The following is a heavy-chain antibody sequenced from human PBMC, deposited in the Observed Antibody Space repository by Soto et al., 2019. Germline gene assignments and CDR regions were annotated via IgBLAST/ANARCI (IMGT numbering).Heavy chain of an antibody. CDR2: INSDGSFT. J-gene: IGHJ4*02. V-gene: IGHV3-74*01. CDR3: AVMTTEVVLRSHFAY. Sequence: GGSLRLSCAASGFAFSSYWMHWVRQGPGKGLVWVSRINSDGSFTTYADSVKGRFTISRDNARNTLYLQMSSLRADDTAVYYCAVMTTEVVLRSHFAYWGQGTLVTVSS. D-gene: IGHD2-15*01. CDR1: GFAFSSYW.